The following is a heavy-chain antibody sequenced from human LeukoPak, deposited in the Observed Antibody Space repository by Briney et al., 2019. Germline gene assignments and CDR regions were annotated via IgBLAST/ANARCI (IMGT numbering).Heavy chain of an antibody. V-gene: IGHV4-59*01. CDR2: IYYSGST. CDR1: GYSISSDYY. J-gene: IGHJ4*02. D-gene: IGHD3-16*01. CDR3: ARALVRYGITRGGFYFDY. Sequence: SETLSLTCTVSGYSISSDYYWSWIRQPPGKGLEWIGYIYYSGSTNYNPSLKSRVTISVDTSKNQFSLKLSSVTAADTAVYYCARALVRYGITRGGFYFDYWGQGTLVTVSS.